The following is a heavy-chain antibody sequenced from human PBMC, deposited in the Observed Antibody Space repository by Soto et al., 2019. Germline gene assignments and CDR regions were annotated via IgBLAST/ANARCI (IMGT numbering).Heavy chain of an antibody. D-gene: IGHD6-19*01. J-gene: IGHJ2*01. Sequence: PGGSLRLSCAASGFTFSDYYMSWIRQAPGKGLEWVSYISSSGSTIYYAYSVKGRFTISRDNAKNSLYLQMNSLRAEDTAVYYCARDRAQQWLVPRYFDRWGRGALVTVSS. CDR2: ISSSGSTI. V-gene: IGHV3-11*01. CDR3: ARDRAQQWLVPRYFDR. CDR1: GFTFSDYY.